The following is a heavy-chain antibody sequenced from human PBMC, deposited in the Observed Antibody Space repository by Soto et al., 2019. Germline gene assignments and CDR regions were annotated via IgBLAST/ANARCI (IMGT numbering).Heavy chain of an antibody. J-gene: IGHJ5*02. D-gene: IGHD3-10*01. CDR2: INWNGGST. V-gene: IGHV3-20*04. CDR1: GFTFDDYG. CDR3: ARDLFGAVERGDWFDP. Sequence: EVQLVESGGGVVRPGGSLRLSCAASGFTFDDYGMSWVRQAPGKGLEWVSGINWNGGSTGYADSVKGRFTISRDNAKNSLYLQMNRLRAEDTALYYCARDLFGAVERGDWFDPWGQGTLVTVSS.